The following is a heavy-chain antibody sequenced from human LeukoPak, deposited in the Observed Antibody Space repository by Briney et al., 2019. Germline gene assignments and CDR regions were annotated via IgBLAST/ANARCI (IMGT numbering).Heavy chain of an antibody. Sequence: PSETLSLTCTVSGGSISTYYWSWIRQPPGKGLEWIGYIYNSGSTNYNPSLKSRVTISVDTSKNQFSLKLTSVTAADTAVYYCARGNIAAAGTGFDYWGQGTLVTVSS. J-gene: IGHJ4*02. CDR3: ARGNIAAAGTGFDY. D-gene: IGHD6-13*01. V-gene: IGHV4-59*12. CDR1: GGSISTYY. CDR2: IYNSGST.